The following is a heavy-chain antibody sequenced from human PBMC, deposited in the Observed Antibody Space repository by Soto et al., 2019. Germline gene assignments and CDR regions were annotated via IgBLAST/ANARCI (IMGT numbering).Heavy chain of an antibody. CDR3: ATDPIVGGKLGSDC. Sequence: EVQLVQSGAEVKNPGATVRISCRISGYTFTDYYIHWVQQTPGKGLQWVGLVDPEDGQTVYAETCQGRVTIVADTATHTVFMDLSSLTSDDTAGYYCATDPIVGGKLGSDCGGRGTRVTVSS. D-gene: IGHD1-26*01. J-gene: IGHJ4*02. CDR2: VDPEDGQT. CDR1: GYTFTDYY. V-gene: IGHV1-69-2*01.